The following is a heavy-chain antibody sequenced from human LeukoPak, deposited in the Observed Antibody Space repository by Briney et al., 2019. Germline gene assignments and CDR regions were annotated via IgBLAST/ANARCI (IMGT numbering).Heavy chain of an antibody. D-gene: IGHD6-19*01. CDR2: INHSGST. CDR1: GGSFSGYY. Sequence: LETLSLTCAVSGGSFSGYYWSWIRPPPGKGLEWIGEINHSGSTNYNPSLKSRVTLSVDTSKNQFSLKLSSVTAADTAVYYCAQGQWLGVIDFWGQGTLVTVSS. V-gene: IGHV4-34*01. CDR3: AQGQWLGVIDF. J-gene: IGHJ4*02.